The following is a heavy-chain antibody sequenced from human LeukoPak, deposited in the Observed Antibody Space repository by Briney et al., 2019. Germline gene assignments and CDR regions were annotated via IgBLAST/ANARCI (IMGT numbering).Heavy chain of an antibody. Sequence: GGSLRLSCAASGFTFSSYEMNWVRQAPGKGREGLSYISVSSGSTKKYADSVQGRFTVYRDNAKNSLYLQMNSLRAEDTAVYYCARNGLEANGYFDYWGQGTLVTVSS. CDR2: ISVSSGSTK. D-gene: IGHD2-8*01. V-gene: IGHV3-48*03. CDR3: ARNGLEANGYFDY. CDR1: GFTFSSYE. J-gene: IGHJ4*02.